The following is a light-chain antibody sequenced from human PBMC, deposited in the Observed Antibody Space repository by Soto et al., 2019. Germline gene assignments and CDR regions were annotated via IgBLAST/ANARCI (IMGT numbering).Light chain of an antibody. V-gene: IGKV1-9*01. Sequence: IQLTQSPSSLSASVGDRVTVTCRASQGIGTYLVWYQQKSGKAPTVLIYVSSTLQTGVPSRFSGSGSGTDFSLTISSLHPEDVATYYCQQVDSYPRPFGQGTKVDI. CDR2: VSS. J-gene: IGKJ1*01. CDR1: QGIGTY. CDR3: QQVDSYPRP.